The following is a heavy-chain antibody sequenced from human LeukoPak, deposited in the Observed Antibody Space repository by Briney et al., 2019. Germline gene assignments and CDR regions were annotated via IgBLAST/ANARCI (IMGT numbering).Heavy chain of an antibody. Sequence: GGSLRLSCAASGFTFSSYGMHWVRQAPGKGLEWVAVIWYDGSNKYYADSVKGRFTISRDNSKNTLYLQMNSLRAEDTAVYYCARSLYGSGNPFDYWGQGTLVTVSS. CDR2: IWYDGSNK. CDR3: ARSLYGSGNPFDY. D-gene: IGHD3-10*01. CDR1: GFTFSSYG. V-gene: IGHV3-33*01. J-gene: IGHJ4*02.